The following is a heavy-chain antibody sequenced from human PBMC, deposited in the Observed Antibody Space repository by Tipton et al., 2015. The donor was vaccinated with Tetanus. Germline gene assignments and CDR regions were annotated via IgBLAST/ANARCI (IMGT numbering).Heavy chain of an antibody. CDR2: MNPNSGNT. J-gene: IGHJ4*02. Sequence: QSGPEVKKPGASVKVSCKASGYTFTSYDINWVRQATGHGLEWMGWMNPNSGNTGYAQKFQGRVTMTRNTSISTAYMELSSLRSEDTAVYYCARRVYDSEEARINYWGQGTLGTVSS. CDR3: ARRVYDSEEARINY. D-gene: IGHD3-22*01. V-gene: IGHV1-8*01. CDR1: GYTFTSYD.